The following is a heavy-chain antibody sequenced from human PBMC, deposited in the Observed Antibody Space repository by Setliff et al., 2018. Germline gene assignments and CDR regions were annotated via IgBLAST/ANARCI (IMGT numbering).Heavy chain of an antibody. D-gene: IGHD3-16*01. CDR1: GGSISSSSHY. Sequence: PSETLSLTCTVSGGSISSSSHYWGWIRQPPGKGLERIGSIYYTGSTYYNPSLKSRVTMSVDTSKNQFSLKLTSVTAADTAVYYCRLWSHNYRNDYWGQGTLVTVSS. J-gene: IGHJ4*02. V-gene: IGHV4-39*01. CDR2: IYYTGST. CDR3: RLWSHNYRNDY.